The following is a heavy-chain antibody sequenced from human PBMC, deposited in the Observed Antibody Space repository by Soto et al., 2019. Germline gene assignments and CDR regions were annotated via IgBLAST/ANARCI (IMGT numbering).Heavy chain of an antibody. CDR1: GFTFSNYW. CDR2: IKEDGSER. V-gene: IGHV3-7*01. D-gene: IGHD4-4*01. CDR3: TRGHPSIYNY. J-gene: IGHJ4*02. Sequence: EVQLVESGGGVVQPGGSLRLSCAASGFTFSNYWMSWVRQAPGKGLEWVANIKEDGSERYYVDSVKGRFTISRDNAKNSLDLQMTSLRPEDTAVDYCTRGHPSIYNYWGQGTLVTVSS.